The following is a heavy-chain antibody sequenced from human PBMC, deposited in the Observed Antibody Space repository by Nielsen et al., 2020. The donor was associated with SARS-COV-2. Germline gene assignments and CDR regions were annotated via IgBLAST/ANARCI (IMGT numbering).Heavy chain of an antibody. Sequence: GESLKISCSASGFTFSSYAMHWVRQAPGKGLEYVSAISSNGGSTYYADSVKGRFTISRDNSKNTLYLQMSSLRAEDTAVYYCVKEGNWNYGGYYYYYMDVWGKGTTVTVSS. CDR2: ISSNGGST. V-gene: IGHV3-64D*09. J-gene: IGHJ6*03. D-gene: IGHD1-7*01. CDR1: GFTFSSYA. CDR3: VKEGNWNYGGYYYYYMDV.